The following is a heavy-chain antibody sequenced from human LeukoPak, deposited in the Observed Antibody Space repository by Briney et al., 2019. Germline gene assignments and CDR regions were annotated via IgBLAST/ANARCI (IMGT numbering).Heavy chain of an antibody. J-gene: IGHJ4*02. CDR2: IYPGDSDT. CDR3: ARHVISDSSGYDLDY. V-gene: IGHV5-51*01. Sequence: GESLKISCKGSGCSFTSYWIGWVRQMPGKGLEWMGIIYPGDSDTRYSPSFQGQVTISADKSISTAYLQWSSLKATDTAMYYCARHVISDSSGYDLDYWGQGTLVTVSS. D-gene: IGHD3-22*01. CDR1: GCSFTSYW.